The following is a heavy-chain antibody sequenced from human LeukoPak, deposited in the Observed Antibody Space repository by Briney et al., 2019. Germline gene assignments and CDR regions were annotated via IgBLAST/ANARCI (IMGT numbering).Heavy chain of an antibody. CDR2: ISYDGSNK. J-gene: IGHJ6*02. CDR3: AKDRRYYGSGSYPYSYYYYGMDV. V-gene: IGHV3-30*18. Sequence: GGSLRLSCAASGFTFSSYGMHWVRQAPGKGLEWGAVISYDGSNKYYADSVKGRFTISRDNSKNTLYLQMNSLRAEDTAVYYCAKDRRYYGSGSYPYSYYYYGMDVWGQGTTVTVSS. D-gene: IGHD3-10*01. CDR1: GFTFSSYG.